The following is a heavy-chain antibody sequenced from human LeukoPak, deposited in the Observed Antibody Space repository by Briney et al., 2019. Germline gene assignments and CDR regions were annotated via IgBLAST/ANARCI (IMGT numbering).Heavy chain of an antibody. CDR2: INHSGST. J-gene: IGHJ4*02. CDR3: ARGRSSSSNGLDY. CDR1: GGSFSGYY. D-gene: IGHD6-6*01. Sequence: PSETLSLTCAVYGGSFSGYYWSWIRQPPGKGLEWIGEINHSGSTNYNPSLKSRVTISVDTSKNQFSLKLSSATAADTAVYYCARGRSSSSNGLDYWGQGTLVTVSS. V-gene: IGHV4-34*01.